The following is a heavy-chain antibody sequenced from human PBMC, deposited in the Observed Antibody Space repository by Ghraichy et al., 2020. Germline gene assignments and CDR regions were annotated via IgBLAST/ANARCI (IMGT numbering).Heavy chain of an antibody. CDR2: IYHRGVT. CDR3: ARHPGTQNWFDS. Sequence: SQTLSLTCTVSGGSISSWLYYWDWSRQSPEKGLEWIGDIYHRGVTYYNPSLKSRVTMSVDTSKNQFSLNLSSVTAADTAVYYCARHPGTQNWFDSWGQGILVTVSS. V-gene: IGHV4-39*01. CDR1: GGSISSWLYY. J-gene: IGHJ5*01. D-gene: IGHD3-10*01.